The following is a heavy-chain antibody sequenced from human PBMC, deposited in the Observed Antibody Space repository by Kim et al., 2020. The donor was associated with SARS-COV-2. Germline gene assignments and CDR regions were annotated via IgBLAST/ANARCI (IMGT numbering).Heavy chain of an antibody. CDR3: ARQVNAGFNYFDY. CDR2: IKQDESDK. Sequence: GGSLRLSCAASGFTFSSYWMSWVRQAPGKGLEWVADIKQDESDKNYVDSVKGRFTISRDNAKNSLYLQMNSLRAEETAVYYCARQVNAGFNYFDYWGQG. CDR1: GFTFSSYW. J-gene: IGHJ4*02. D-gene: IGHD2-2*01. V-gene: IGHV3-7*03.